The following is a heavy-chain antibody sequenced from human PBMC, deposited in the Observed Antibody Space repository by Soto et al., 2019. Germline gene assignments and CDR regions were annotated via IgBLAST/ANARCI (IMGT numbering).Heavy chain of an antibody. J-gene: IGHJ5*02. V-gene: IGHV1-18*01. D-gene: IGHD5-18*01. CDR3: VRDASSGYRGWWDP. CDR1: GYTFTSYG. CDR2: ISPYNGDT. Sequence: QVQLVQSGTEVKKPGASVMVSCKTSGYTFTSYGISWVRQAPGQGLEWMGLISPYNGDTIYARKFQGRVIVTADTATGTVYMELRSLRSDDTAVYYCVRDASSGYRGWWDPWGQGTLVTVSS.